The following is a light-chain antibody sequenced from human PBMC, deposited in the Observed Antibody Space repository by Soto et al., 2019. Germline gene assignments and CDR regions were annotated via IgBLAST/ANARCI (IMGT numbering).Light chain of an antibody. V-gene: IGKV1-39*01. Sequence: DIQMTQSPSSLSASVGDRVTITCRASQSISNYLNWYQQKPGKAPNLLISSASNFQSGVPSTFSGSGSGTDFTLTISSLRPEDFGTYYCQQSYSTPWTFGQGTKVDIK. CDR3: QQSYSTPWT. J-gene: IGKJ1*01. CDR2: SAS. CDR1: QSISNY.